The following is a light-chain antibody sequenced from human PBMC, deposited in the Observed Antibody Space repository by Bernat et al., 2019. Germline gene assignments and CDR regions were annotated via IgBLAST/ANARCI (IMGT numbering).Light chain of an antibody. CDR2: SNN. CDR3: ASWDSNLKGYV. V-gene: IGLV1-44*01. CDR1: SSNIGSDT. J-gene: IGLJ1*01. Sequence: QFVLTQPPSVSAAPGQRVTISCSGSSSNIGSDTVNWYQQVPGTAPKLLIYSNNRRPSGVPDRFSGSKSGTSASLAIGGLQSEDEADYYCASWDSNLKGYVFGTGTKVTV.